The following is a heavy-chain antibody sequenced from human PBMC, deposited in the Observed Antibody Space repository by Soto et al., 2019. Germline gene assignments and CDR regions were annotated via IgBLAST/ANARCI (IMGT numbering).Heavy chain of an antibody. D-gene: IGHD4-17*01. J-gene: IGHJ4*02. CDR1: GYTFTTFH. Sequence: ASVKVSCKAFGYTFTTFHLHWVRLAPGQGLEWMGWINPDTGDSEYGQKFQGRVTLTRDTSMTTAYMELSSLTSDDTARYFCARVRYGDFSFQYWGQGTPVTVSS. CDR3: ARVRYGDFSFQY. CDR2: INPDTGDS. V-gene: IGHV1-2*02.